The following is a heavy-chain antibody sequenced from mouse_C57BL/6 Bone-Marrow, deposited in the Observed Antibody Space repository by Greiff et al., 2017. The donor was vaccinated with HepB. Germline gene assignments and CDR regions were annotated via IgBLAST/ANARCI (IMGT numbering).Heavy chain of an antibody. Sequence: EVQLQESGGGLVQPGGSMKLSCVASGFTFSNYWMNWVRQSPEKGLEWVAQIRLKSDNYATHYAESVKGRFTISRDDSKSSVYLQMNNLRAEDTGSYYCTGATTVVATDFDYWGQGTTLTVSS. V-gene: IGHV6-3*01. J-gene: IGHJ2*01. D-gene: IGHD1-1*01. CDR2: IRLKSDNYAT. CDR3: TGATTVVATDFDY. CDR1: GFTFSNYW.